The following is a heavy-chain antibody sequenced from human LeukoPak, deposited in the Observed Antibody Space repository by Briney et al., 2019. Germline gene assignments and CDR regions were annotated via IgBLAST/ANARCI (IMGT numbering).Heavy chain of an antibody. CDR2: ISSSGSSI. V-gene: IGHV3-48*03. D-gene: IGHD1-1*01. CDR1: GFTSSSYE. CDR3: ARELSRLERCAFDY. J-gene: IGHJ4*02. Sequence: GGSLRLSCAASGFTSSSYEMNWVRQAPGKGLEWVSYISSSGSSIYYADSVKGRFTISRDNAKNSLYLQMNSLRAEDTAVYYCARELSRLERCAFDYWGQGILVTVSS.